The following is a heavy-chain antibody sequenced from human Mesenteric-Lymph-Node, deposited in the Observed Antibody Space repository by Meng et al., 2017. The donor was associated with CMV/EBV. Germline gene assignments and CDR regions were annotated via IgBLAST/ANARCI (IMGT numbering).Heavy chain of an antibody. D-gene: IGHD5-18*01. CDR1: GYFISSGYH. Sequence: GSLRLSCTVSGYFISSGYHWGWIRQPPGKGLEWIGSIYHTGSTSYNPFLESRVTISVDTSKNQFSLKLSSVTAADTAVYYCARDQKTMVSPAGLGYIRFDPWGQGTLVTVSS. J-gene: IGHJ5*02. CDR2: IYHTGST. V-gene: IGHV4-38-2*02. CDR3: ARDQKTMVSPAGLGYIRFDP.